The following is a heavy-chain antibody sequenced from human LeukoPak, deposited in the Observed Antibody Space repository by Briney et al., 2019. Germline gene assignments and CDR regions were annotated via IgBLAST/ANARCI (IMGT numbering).Heavy chain of an antibody. Sequence: SVKVSCKASGGTFSSYAISWVRQAPGQGLEWMGGIIPIFGTANYAQKLQGRVTMTTDTSTSTAYMELRSLRSDDTAVYYCARVGGGNSGFDYWGQGTLVTVSS. J-gene: IGHJ4*02. D-gene: IGHD4-23*01. CDR2: IIPIFGTA. CDR3: ARVGGGNSGFDY. V-gene: IGHV1-69*05. CDR1: GGTFSSYA.